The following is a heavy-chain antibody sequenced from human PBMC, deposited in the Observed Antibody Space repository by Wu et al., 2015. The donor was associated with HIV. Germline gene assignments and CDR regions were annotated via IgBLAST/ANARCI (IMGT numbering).Heavy chain of an antibody. Sequence: QVQLVQSGAEVKKPGSSVKVSCKASGGTFSSYAISWVRQAPGQGLEWMGGIIPIFGTANYAQKFQGRVTITADESTSTAYMELSSLRSEDTAVYYCARDRNVVVPAAMTGHANWFRPLGPKGTPGPPSP. J-gene: IGHJ5*02. V-gene: IGHV1-69*12. D-gene: IGHD2-2*01. CDR2: IIPIFGTA. CDR1: GGTFSSYA. CDR3: ARDRNVVVPAAMTGHANWFRP.